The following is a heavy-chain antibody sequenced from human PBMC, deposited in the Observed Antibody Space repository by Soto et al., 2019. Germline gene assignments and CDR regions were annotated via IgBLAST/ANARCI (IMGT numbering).Heavy chain of an antibody. Sequence: VQLVQSGGEVRMPGASVKVSCKASGYTFTSHGFTWVRQAPGQGLEWMGWISIYNGNTHYAQKFQGRLTLTIDTSTSSAYMELRSLTSDDTAVYFCARSPMAPVLVDYWGQGTLVTVSS. CDR3: ARSPMAPVLVDY. J-gene: IGHJ4*02. V-gene: IGHV1-18*04. CDR1: GYTFTSHG. CDR2: ISIYNGNT. D-gene: IGHD3-10*01.